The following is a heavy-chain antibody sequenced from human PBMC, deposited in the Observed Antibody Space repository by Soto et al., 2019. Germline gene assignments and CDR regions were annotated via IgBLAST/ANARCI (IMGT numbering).Heavy chain of an antibody. CDR2: INPNSGGT. J-gene: IGHJ3*02. Sequence: ASVKVSCKASGYTFTGYYMHWVRQAPGQGLEWMGWINPNSGGTNYAQKFQGRVTMTRDTSISTAYMELSRLRSDDTAVYYCASPPYYDSSGYHTAWVAFDIWGQGTMVT. CDR3: ASPPYYDSSGYHTAWVAFDI. D-gene: IGHD3-22*01. V-gene: IGHV1-2*02. CDR1: GYTFTGYY.